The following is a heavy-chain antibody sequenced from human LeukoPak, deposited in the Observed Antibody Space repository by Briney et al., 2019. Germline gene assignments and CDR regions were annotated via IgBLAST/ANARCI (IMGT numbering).Heavy chain of an antibody. CDR1: GFTFSSYA. CDR2: ISGSGGST. V-gene: IGHV3-23*01. D-gene: IGHD3-10*01. Sequence: GGSLRLSCAASGFTFSSYAMSWVRQAPGKGLEWVSAISGSGGSTYYADSVKGRFTISRDNSKNTLYLQMNSLRAEDTAVYYCAKSRSGSANWALRIFDNWGQGTLVTVSS. J-gene: IGHJ4*02. CDR3: AKSRSGSANWALRIFDN.